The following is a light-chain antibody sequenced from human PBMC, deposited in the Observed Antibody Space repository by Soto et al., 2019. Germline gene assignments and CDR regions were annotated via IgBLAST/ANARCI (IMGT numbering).Light chain of an antibody. V-gene: IGKV1-39*01. CDR2: AAS. Sequence: DIQMTQSPSSLSAPVGDRVTITCRAGQTIDTYLNWYKQEPGKAPKLLIYAASSLHSGVPSSFSGSGSGTDFSLTISSLQPEDFATYSCPLSHGIPYTFGQGTKLEIK. CDR3: PLSHGIPYT. CDR1: QTIDTY. J-gene: IGKJ2*01.